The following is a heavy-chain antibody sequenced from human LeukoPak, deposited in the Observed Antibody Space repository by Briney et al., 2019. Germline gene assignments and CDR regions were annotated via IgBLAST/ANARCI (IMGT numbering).Heavy chain of an antibody. CDR3: ARDKTYYYDSSGYYYGPDAFDI. J-gene: IGHJ3*02. CDR1: GFTFTSYS. D-gene: IGHD3-22*01. CDR2: ISGGGGST. Sequence: GGSLRLSCAASGFTFTSYSMNWVRQAPGKGLEWVSTISGGGGSTYYADSVKGRFTISRDNAKNSLYLQMNSLRAEDTAVYYCARDKTYYYDSSGYYYGPDAFDIWGQGTMVTVSS. V-gene: IGHV3-21*01.